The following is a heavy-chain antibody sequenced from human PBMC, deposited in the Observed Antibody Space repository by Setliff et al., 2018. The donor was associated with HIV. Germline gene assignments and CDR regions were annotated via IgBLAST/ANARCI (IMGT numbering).Heavy chain of an antibody. CDR2: ISYSGTA. D-gene: IGHD3-16*01. Sequence: SETLSLTCTVSGGSIGGYYWSWIRQHPGKGLEWIGFISYSGTAYYNPSLKSRVAISVETSKNQFSLKLSSVIAADTAVYYCARVGFGDSDAFDIWGQGTMVTVSS. CDR1: GGSIGGYY. CDR3: ARVGFGDSDAFDI. V-gene: IGHV4-31*03. J-gene: IGHJ3*02.